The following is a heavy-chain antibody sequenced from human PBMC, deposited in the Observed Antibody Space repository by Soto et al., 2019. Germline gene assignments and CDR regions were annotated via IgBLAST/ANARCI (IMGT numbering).Heavy chain of an antibody. D-gene: IGHD6-19*01. Sequence: ASVKVSCKVSGYTLTELSMHWVRQAPGKGLEWMGGFDPEDGETIYAQKFQGRVTMTEDTSTDTAYMELSSLRPEDTAVYYCATDPSSGWSANFGYWGQGTLVTVSS. V-gene: IGHV1-24*01. J-gene: IGHJ4*02. CDR1: GYTLTELS. CDR2: FDPEDGET. CDR3: ATDPSSGWSANFGY.